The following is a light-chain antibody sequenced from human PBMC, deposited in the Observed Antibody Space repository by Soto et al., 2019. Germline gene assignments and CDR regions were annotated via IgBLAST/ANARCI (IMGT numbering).Light chain of an antibody. CDR1: QRVNSAY. J-gene: IGKJ1*01. CDR3: QKYYSSPR. Sequence: EIVLTQSPGTLSLSPGDRATLSCRASQRVNSAYLAWYQQKPGQAPRLLIYGASSRFTGVPDRFGGSGSGTDFTLTISRLEPEDLAVYYCQKYYSSPRFGQGTKVEIK. V-gene: IGKV3-20*01. CDR2: GAS.